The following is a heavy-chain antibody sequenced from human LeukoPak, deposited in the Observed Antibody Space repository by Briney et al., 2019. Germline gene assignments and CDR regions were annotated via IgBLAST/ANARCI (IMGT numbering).Heavy chain of an antibody. Sequence: GGSLRLSCAASGFTFNNYAMSWVRQAPGKWLEWVAKIKADGGEKDHVASVKGRFTISRDNAKNSLYLQMNSLRVEDTAVYYCARGGAARPDFWGQGTLVTVSS. CDR3: ARGGAARPDF. V-gene: IGHV3-7*01. CDR2: IKADGGEK. CDR1: GFTFNNYA. D-gene: IGHD6-6*01. J-gene: IGHJ4*02.